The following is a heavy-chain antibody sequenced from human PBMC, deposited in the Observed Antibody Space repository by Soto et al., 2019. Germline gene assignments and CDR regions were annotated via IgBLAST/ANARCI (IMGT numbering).Heavy chain of an antibody. V-gene: IGHV3-48*02. J-gene: IGHJ6*02. CDR1: GFTFSSYS. D-gene: IGHD6-6*01. CDR3: ARPEYSSSSYGMDV. CDR2: ISSSSSTI. Sequence: PGGSLRLSCAASGFTFSSYSMNWVRQAPGKGLEWVSYISSSSSTIYYADSVKGRFTISRDDAKNSLYLQMNSLRDEDTAVYYCARPEYSSSSYGMDVWGQGTTVTV.